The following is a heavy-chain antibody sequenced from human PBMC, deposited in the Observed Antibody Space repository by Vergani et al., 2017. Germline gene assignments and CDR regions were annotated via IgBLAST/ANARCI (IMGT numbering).Heavy chain of an antibody. CDR1: GGSISSSSYY. CDR2: IYYSGST. V-gene: IGHV4-39*01. D-gene: IGHD3-22*01. J-gene: IGHJ6*03. Sequence: QLQLQESGPGLVKPSETLSLTCTVSGGSISSSSYYWGWIRQPPGKGLEWIGSIYYSGSTYYNPSLKSRVTISVDTSKNQFSLKLSSVTAADTAVYYCARGLDGYYYYYYMDGWGKGTTVTVSS. CDR3: ARGLDGYYYYYYMDG.